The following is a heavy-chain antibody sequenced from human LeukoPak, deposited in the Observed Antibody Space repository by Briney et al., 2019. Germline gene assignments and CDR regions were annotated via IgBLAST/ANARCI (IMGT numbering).Heavy chain of an antibody. CDR2: ISSSSYI. CDR1: GFTFSSYS. CDR3: ARDQTIYDILTVHYYYGMDV. J-gene: IGHJ6*02. Sequence: GGSLRLSCAASGFTFSSYSMNWVRQAPGKGLEWVSSISSSSYIYYADSVKGRFTISRDNAKSSLYLQMNSLRAEDTAVYYCARDQTIYDILTVHYYYGMDVWGQGTTVTVSS. V-gene: IGHV3-21*01. D-gene: IGHD3-9*01.